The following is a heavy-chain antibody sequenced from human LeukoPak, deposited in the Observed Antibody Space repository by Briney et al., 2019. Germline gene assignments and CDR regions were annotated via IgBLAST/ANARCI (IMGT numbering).Heavy chain of an antibody. J-gene: IGHJ4*02. D-gene: IGHD3-10*01. CDR3: AREVIIRGVTHFDY. V-gene: IGHV4-4*07. Sequence: PSETLSLTCTVSGGSISTYFWSWIRQPAGKGPEWIGRIYDSGTNYNPSLKSRVTMSADTSKNQFSLKLSSVTAADTAVYFCAREVIIRGVTHFDYWGQGALVTVSS. CDR1: GGSISTYF. CDR2: IYDSGT.